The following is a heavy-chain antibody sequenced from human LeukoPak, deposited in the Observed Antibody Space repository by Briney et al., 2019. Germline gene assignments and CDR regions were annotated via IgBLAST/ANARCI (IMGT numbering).Heavy chain of an antibody. D-gene: IGHD2-21*02. Sequence: GGSLRLSCAASGFTFSSYAMTWVRQAPGKGLEWVSAISGSGGSTYYADSVKGRFTISRDNSKNTLYLQMNSLRAEDTAVYYCARDSSAYCGGDCYKDAFDTWGQGTMVTVSS. CDR2: ISGSGGST. CDR1: GFTFSSYA. CDR3: ARDSSAYCGGDCYKDAFDT. V-gene: IGHV3-23*01. J-gene: IGHJ3*02.